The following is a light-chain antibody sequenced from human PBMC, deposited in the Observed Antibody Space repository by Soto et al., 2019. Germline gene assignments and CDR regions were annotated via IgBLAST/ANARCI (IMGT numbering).Light chain of an antibody. V-gene: IGKV4-1*01. CDR3: QQYFSNPVT. CDR1: QSVLYSSNNKNY. Sequence: DIVMTQSPDSLAVSLGERATINCKSSQSVLYSSNNKNYLSWYRQKPGQPPKLLIHWASTRESEVPDRFSGSGSGTEFTLTISSLQAEDVAVYYCQQYFSNPVTFGGGTTVEI. J-gene: IGKJ4*01. CDR2: WAS.